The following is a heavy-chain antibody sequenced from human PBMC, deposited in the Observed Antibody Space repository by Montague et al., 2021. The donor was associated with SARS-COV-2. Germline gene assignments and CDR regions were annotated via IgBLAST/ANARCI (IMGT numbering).Heavy chain of an antibody. CDR3: ARVGNYLGLY. CDR1: SDSVSSGKYF. CDR2: IFYTGSA. Sequence: SETLSLTCTVSSDSVSSGKYFWTWIRQPPGKGLEWIGYIFYTGSAYYNPSLKSRVTISVDTSNNQFSLKLKSMSAADTAAYYCARVGNYLGLYWGQGILVTVPS. D-gene: IGHD3-10*01. J-gene: IGHJ4*02. V-gene: IGHV4-61*01.